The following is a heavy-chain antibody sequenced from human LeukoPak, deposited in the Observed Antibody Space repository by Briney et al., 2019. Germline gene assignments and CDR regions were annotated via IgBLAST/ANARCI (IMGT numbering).Heavy chain of an antibody. Sequence: GGSLRLSCAASGFTFSSYEMNWVRQAPGKGLEWVSYISSSGGTIYYADSVKGRFTISRDNAKNSLYLQMNSLRAEDTAVYYCARDYSSSWYPEYFQHWGQGTLVTVSS. J-gene: IGHJ1*01. D-gene: IGHD6-13*01. V-gene: IGHV3-48*03. CDR3: ARDYSSSWYPEYFQH. CDR1: GFTFSSYE. CDR2: ISSSGGTI.